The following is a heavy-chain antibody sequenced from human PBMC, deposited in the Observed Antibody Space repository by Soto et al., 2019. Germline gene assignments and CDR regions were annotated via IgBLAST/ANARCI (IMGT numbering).Heavy chain of an antibody. V-gene: IGHV1-18*01. Sequence: ASVKVSCKAPGYTFTSYGISWVRQAPGQGLEWMGWISAYNGNTNYAQKLQGRVSMTTDTSTSTAYMELRSLRSDDTAVYFCARALKTTVTTLDYWGQGTLVTVSS. CDR1: GYTFTSYG. CDR2: ISAYNGNT. CDR3: ARALKTTVTTLDY. J-gene: IGHJ4*02. D-gene: IGHD4-17*01.